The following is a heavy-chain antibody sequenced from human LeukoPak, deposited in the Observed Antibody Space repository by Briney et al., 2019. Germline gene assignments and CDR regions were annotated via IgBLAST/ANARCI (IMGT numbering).Heavy chain of an antibody. D-gene: IGHD1-26*01. CDR3: ARAGTVSGSYLGHYYFYMDV. CDR1: GYTFTGYY. CDR2: INPNSGGT. Sequence: ASVKVSCKASGYTFTGYYMHWARQAPGQGLEWMGWINPNSGGTDYAQKFQGRVTMTRDSSISTAYMELSRLRSDDTAVYYCARAGTVSGSYLGHYYFYMDVWGKGTTVTVSS. V-gene: IGHV1-2*02. J-gene: IGHJ6*03.